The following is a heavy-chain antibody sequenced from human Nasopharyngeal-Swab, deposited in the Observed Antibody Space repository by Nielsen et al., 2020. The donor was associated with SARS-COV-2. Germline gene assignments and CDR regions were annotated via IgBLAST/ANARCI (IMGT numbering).Heavy chain of an antibody. J-gene: IGHJ4*02. V-gene: IGHV3-20*01. Sequence: WIRQPPGKGLEWVSGINWNGGSTGYADSVKGRFTISRDNAKNSLYLQMNSLRAEDTALYHCARDLRYYYDYVWESYRYRGSDYWGQGTLVTVSS. CDR3: ARDLRYYYDYVWESYRYRGSDY. D-gene: IGHD3-16*02. CDR2: INWNGGST.